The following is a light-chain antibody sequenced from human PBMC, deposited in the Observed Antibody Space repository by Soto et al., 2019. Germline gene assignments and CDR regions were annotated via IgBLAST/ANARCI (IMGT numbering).Light chain of an antibody. CDR3: QQYYSSPLT. Sequence: DIVMTQFPDSLAVSLGERATIKCRSSQSVLYNSNNKNYLAWYQQKPGQPPKLLIYCASTRDSGVPDRFSGSGSGTDFALTISSLQAEDVAVYYCQQYYSSPLTFGGGTKVGIK. CDR1: QSVLYNSNNKNY. J-gene: IGKJ4*01. CDR2: CAS. V-gene: IGKV4-1*01.